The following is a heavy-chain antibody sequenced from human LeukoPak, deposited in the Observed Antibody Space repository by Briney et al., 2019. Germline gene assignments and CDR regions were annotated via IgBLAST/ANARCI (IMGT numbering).Heavy chain of an antibody. J-gene: IGHJ3*01. CDR2: INHSGST. CDR3: ARLGHPNASDL. D-gene: IGHD7-27*01. CDR1: GGSFSGYY. Sequence: SEILSPTCAVYGGSFSGYYWSWIRQPPGKGLEWIGEINHSGSTNYNPSLKSRVTISVDTSKNQFSLKLSSVTAADTAVYYCARLGHPNASDLLGQGTIVTVSP. V-gene: IGHV4-34*01.